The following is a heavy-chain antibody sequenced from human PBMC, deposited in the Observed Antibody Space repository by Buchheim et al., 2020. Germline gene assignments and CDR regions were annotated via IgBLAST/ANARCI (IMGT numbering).Heavy chain of an antibody. V-gene: IGHV3-30*03. J-gene: IGHJ4*02. CDR3: ARDILKFSSLDSSGYCY. D-gene: IGHD3-22*01. CDR1: GFTFSSYG. CDR2: ISYDGSNK. Sequence: QVQLVESGGGVVQPGRSLRLSCAASGFTFSSYGMHWVRQAPGKGLEWVAVISYDGSNKYYADSVKGRFTISRDNSKNTLYLQMNSLRAEDTAVYYCARDILKFSSLDSSGYCYWGQGTL.